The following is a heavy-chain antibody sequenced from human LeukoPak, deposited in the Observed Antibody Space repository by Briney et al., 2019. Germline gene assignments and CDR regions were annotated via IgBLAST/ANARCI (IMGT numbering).Heavy chain of an antibody. D-gene: IGHD3-9*01. Sequence: GGSLRLSCAVSGFTFSDYSTNWVRQAPGKGLEWVSSITGSSSYIHYADSVKGRFTISRDNAKNSLYLQMNSLRAEDTAVYYCARYLYDILTGYYPFDYWGQGTLVTVSS. CDR2: ITGSSSYI. V-gene: IGHV3-21*04. CDR3: ARYLYDILTGYYPFDY. CDR1: GFTFSDYS. J-gene: IGHJ4*02.